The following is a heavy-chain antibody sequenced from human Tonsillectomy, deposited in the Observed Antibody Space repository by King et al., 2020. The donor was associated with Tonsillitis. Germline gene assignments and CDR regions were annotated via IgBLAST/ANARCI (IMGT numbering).Heavy chain of an antibody. Sequence: VQLVESGGGLVQPGRSLRLSCAASGFTFDDYAMHWVRQAPGKGLEWVSGINWNSGSIGYADSVKGRFTISRDNAKNSLYLQMNSLRAEDTALYYCAKVSDFWKGYGMDVWGQGTTVTVSS. J-gene: IGHJ6*02. CDR1: GFTFDDYA. CDR3: AKVSDFWKGYGMDV. CDR2: INWNSGSI. V-gene: IGHV3-9*01. D-gene: IGHD3-3*01.